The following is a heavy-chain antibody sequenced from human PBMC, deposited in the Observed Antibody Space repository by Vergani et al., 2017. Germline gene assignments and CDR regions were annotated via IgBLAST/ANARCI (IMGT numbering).Heavy chain of an antibody. Sequence: QVQLVQSGAEVKKPGSSVKVSCKASGGTFSSYAISWVRQAPGQGLEWMGRIIPIFGTANYAQKFQGRVTITADESTSPAYMELSSLRSEATAVYYCARALGWYDSSGYYYYYGMDVWGQGTTVTVSS. CDR2: IIPIFGTA. D-gene: IGHD3-22*01. J-gene: IGHJ6*02. CDR1: GGTFSSYA. V-gene: IGHV1-69*18. CDR3: ARALGWYDSSGYYYYYGMDV.